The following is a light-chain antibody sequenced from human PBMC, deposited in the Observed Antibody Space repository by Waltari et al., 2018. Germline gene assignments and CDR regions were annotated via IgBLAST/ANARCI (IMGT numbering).Light chain of an antibody. CDR1: QSVGSRY. V-gene: IGKV3-20*01. CDR3: QQSANSPFT. CDR2: AVS. Sequence: DILLTPSPATLSFSPGKTATLSCRASQSVGSRYLAWYQQKPGQAPRLVIFAVSTRATGIPDRFSGSGSGTDFSLTISRLEPEDFAVYYCQQSANSPFTFGQGTRLDI. J-gene: IGKJ5*01.